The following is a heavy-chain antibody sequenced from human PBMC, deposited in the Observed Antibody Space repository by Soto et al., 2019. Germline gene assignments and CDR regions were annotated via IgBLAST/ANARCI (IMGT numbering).Heavy chain of an antibody. V-gene: IGHV3-15*07. CDR1: GFTFSNAW. J-gene: IGHJ6*02. D-gene: IGHD3-3*01. CDR3: TTGTTIFGVVIFYYYGMDV. Sequence: GGSRRLSCAASGFTFSNAWMNWFRQAPGKWLEWVSPIKSNTDGGTTDYAAPVKGRFTISRDDSKNTLYLQMNSLKTEDTAVYYCTTGTTIFGVVIFYYYGMDVWGQGTTVTVSS. CDR2: IKSNTDGGTT.